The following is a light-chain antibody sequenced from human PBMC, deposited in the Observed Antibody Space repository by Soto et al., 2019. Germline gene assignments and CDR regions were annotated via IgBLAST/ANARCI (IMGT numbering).Light chain of an antibody. J-gene: IGLJ1*01. CDR3: SSYRSSSTYV. Sequence: QSALTQPASVSGSPGQSITISCTGTSSDVGGYNYVSWYQQYPGKAPKLMIYDVSNRPSGVSNRFSGSKSGNTASLTISGLQAEDEADYYCSSYRSSSTYVFGTGTKLTVL. CDR1: SSDVGGYNY. CDR2: DVS. V-gene: IGLV2-14*01.